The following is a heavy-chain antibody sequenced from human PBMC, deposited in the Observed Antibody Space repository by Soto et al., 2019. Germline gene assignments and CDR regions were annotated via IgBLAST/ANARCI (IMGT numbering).Heavy chain of an antibody. CDR2: ITPMFGTP. V-gene: IGHV1-69*13. CDR3: ARDGTLYDSRAYYYLY. CDR1: GHTFSSYT. J-gene: IGHJ4*02. Sequence: SVKVSCKASGHTFSSYTITWVRHAPGQGLEWMGGITPMFGTPNYAQKFRGRVTITADESTSTAYMELSSLRSEDTAMYFCARDGTLYDSRAYYYLYWGQGTLVTVSS. D-gene: IGHD3-22*01.